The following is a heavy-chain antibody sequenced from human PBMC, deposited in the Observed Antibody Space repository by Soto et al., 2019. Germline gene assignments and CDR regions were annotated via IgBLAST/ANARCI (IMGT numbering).Heavy chain of an antibody. CDR3: AGEGHGYYERGTVFDY. J-gene: IGHJ4*02. Sequence: QVQLVQSGAEVKKPGSSVKVSCKASGGNFSSYAISWVRQAPGQGLEWLGGISPSFGTANYAQKFQGRVTITADDATSTAYIELSSLRSEDTAGYYCAGEGHGYYERGTVFDYWGQGTLVTVSS. D-gene: IGHD4-17*01. V-gene: IGHV1-69*01. CDR2: ISPSFGTA. CDR1: GGNFSSYA.